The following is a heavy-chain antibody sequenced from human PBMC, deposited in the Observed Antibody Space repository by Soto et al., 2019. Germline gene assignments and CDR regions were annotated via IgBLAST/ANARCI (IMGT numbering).Heavy chain of an antibody. J-gene: IGHJ5*02. Sequence: GGSLRFSCAASGFTFSSYAMSWVRQAPGKGLEWVSAISGSGGSTYYADSVKGRFTISRDNSKNTLYLQMNSLRAEDTAVYYCAKSYDILTGYIDTWGQGTLVTVSS. CDR1: GFTFSSYA. CDR2: ISGSGGST. D-gene: IGHD3-9*01. V-gene: IGHV3-23*01. CDR3: AKSYDILTGYIDT.